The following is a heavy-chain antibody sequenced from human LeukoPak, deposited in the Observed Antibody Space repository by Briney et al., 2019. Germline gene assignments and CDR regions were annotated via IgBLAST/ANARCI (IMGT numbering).Heavy chain of an antibody. CDR3: ARDPGNSSGYYFDY. D-gene: IGHD3-22*01. Sequence: GRSLRLSCAASGFTFSSYGMHWVRQAPGKGLEWVAVIWYDGSKKYYADSVKGRFTISRDNSKNTLYLQMNSLRAEDTAVYYCARDPGNSSGYYFDYWGQGTLVTVSS. J-gene: IGHJ4*02. CDR2: IWYDGSKK. CDR1: GFTFSSYG. V-gene: IGHV3-33*01.